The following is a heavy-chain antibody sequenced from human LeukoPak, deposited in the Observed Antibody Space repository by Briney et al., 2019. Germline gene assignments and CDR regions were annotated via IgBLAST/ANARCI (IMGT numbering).Heavy chain of an antibody. CDR2: INPNSGGT. Sequence: ASVKVSCKASGYTFTSYYMHWVRQAPGQGLEWMGWINPNSGGTNYAQKFQGRVTMTRDTSISTAYMELSRLRSDDTAVYYCARDSSGWYPSFDPWGQGTLVTVSS. CDR1: GYTFTSYY. CDR3: ARDSSGWYPSFDP. V-gene: IGHV1-2*02. J-gene: IGHJ5*02. D-gene: IGHD6-19*01.